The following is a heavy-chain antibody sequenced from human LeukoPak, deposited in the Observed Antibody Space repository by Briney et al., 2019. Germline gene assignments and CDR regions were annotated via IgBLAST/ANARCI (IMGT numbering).Heavy chain of an antibody. CDR2: ISSSSSTI. CDR1: GFTLGSYT. J-gene: IGHJ4*02. D-gene: IGHD5-12*01. V-gene: IGHV3-48*01. Sequence: PGGSLRLSCAASGFTLGSYTMNWVRQAPGKGLEWVSYISSSSSTIQYADSVKGRFTISRNNSKNTLYLQMNSLRAEDTAVYYCAKDPRWGYGDYWGQGTLVTVSS. CDR3: AKDPRWGYGDY.